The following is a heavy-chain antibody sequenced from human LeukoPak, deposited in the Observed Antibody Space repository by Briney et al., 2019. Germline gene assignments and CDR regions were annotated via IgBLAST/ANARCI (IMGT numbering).Heavy chain of an antibody. CDR2: ISYDGSNK. CDR1: GFTFSSYA. CDR3: ARAEGIAVAGNYYYGMDV. Sequence: PGRSLRLSCAASGFTFSSYAMHWVRQAPGKGLEWVAVISYDGSNKYYADSVKGRFTISRDNAKNTLYLQMNSLRAEDTAVYYCARAEGIAVAGNYYYGMDVWGKGTTVTVSS. D-gene: IGHD6-19*01. V-gene: IGHV3-30-3*01. J-gene: IGHJ6*04.